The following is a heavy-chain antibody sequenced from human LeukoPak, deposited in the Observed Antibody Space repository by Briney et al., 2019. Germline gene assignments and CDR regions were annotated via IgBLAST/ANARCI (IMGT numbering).Heavy chain of an antibody. CDR2: IYYSGST. J-gene: IGHJ3*02. CDR1: GGSISSYY. V-gene: IGHV4-59*12. Sequence: SETLSLTCTVSGGSISSYYWSWIRQPPGKGLEWIGSIYYSGSTYYNPSLKSRVTISVDTSKNQFSLKLSSVTAADTAVYYCARDTRNAFDIWGQGTMVTVSS. CDR3: ARDTRNAFDI.